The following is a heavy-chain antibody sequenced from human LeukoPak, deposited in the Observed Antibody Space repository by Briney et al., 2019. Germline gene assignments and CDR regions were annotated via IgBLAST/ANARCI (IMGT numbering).Heavy chain of an antibody. Sequence: SETLSLTCTVSGGSISSYYWSWIRQPPGKGLEWIGYIYYSGSTNYNPSLKSRVTMSVDTSKNQFSLKLSSVTAADTAVYYCARGYSSGWQDYWGQGTLVTVSS. J-gene: IGHJ4*02. CDR2: IYYSGST. CDR3: ARGYSSGWQDY. V-gene: IGHV4-59*01. D-gene: IGHD6-19*01. CDR1: GGSISSYY.